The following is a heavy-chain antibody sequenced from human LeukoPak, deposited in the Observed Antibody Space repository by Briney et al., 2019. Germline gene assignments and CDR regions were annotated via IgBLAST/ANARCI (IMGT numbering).Heavy chain of an antibody. V-gene: IGHV3-43*01. Sequence: GGSLRLSCAASGFTFDDYTMHWVRQAPGKGLEWVSLISWDGGSTYYADSVKGRFTISRDNSKNTLYLQMNSLRAEDTAVYYCARGLGEPLRGLWFGELLGMDVWGQGTTVTVSS. CDR1: GFTFDDYT. CDR3: ARGLGEPLRGLWFGELLGMDV. CDR2: ISWDGGST. D-gene: IGHD3-10*01. J-gene: IGHJ6*02.